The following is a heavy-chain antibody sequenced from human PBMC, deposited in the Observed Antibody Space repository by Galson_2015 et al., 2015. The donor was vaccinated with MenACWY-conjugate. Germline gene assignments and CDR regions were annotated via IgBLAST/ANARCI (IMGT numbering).Heavy chain of an antibody. J-gene: IGHJ6*02. CDR1: GFVFSDYC. D-gene: IGHD2-15*01. Sequence: SLRLSCAASGFVFSDYCMHWVRHAPGKGLECVSRICAGGISIMYGDSVRGRFTISRDDAENTLYLQMDGLRADDTAVYFCVRGSIGWRGMDIWGQGTTATVSS. V-gene: IGHV3-74*03. CDR3: VRGSIGWRGMDI. CDR2: ICAGGISI.